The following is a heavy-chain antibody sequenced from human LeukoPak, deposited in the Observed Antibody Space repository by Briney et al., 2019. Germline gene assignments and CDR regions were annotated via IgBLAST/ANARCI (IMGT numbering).Heavy chain of an antibody. J-gene: IGHJ5*02. Sequence: GGSLRLSCAASGFTFSRYWIHWVRQAPGKGPVWVSVISTDGSSSRYADSVKGRFTISRDNVKNTLYLQMNSLRVEDTAVYYCTGPSFDASGMGFDPWGQGALVTVSS. CDR2: ISTDGSSS. CDR3: TGPSFDASGMGFDP. CDR1: GFTFSRYW. D-gene: IGHD3-10*01. V-gene: IGHV3-74*01.